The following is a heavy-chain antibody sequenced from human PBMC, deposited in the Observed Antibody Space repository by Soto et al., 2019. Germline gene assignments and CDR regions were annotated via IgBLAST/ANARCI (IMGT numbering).Heavy chain of an antibody. D-gene: IGHD6-6*01. CDR1: GGSFNDYS. Sequence: QVQLQQWGAGLLKPSETLSLTCAVYGGSFNDYSWTWIRQPPGKGLEWIGEINHSGSTNYNPSLQSRVTFSVDTSKTQFSLKLSSVTAADTAVYYCARGAPGYWGQGTLVTVSS. J-gene: IGHJ4*02. CDR2: INHSGST. V-gene: IGHV4-34*01. CDR3: ARGAPGY.